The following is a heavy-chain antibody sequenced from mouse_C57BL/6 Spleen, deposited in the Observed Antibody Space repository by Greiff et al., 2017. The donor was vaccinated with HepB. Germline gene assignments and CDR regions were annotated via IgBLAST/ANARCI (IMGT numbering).Heavy chain of an antibody. CDR2: INPNYGTT. CDR3: ARSLSTMVTTAYFDY. CDR1: GYSFTDYN. V-gene: IGHV1-39*01. J-gene: IGHJ2*01. D-gene: IGHD2-2*01. Sequence: SGPELVKPGASVKISCKVSGYSFTDYNMNWVKQSNGKSLEWIGVINPNYGTTSYNQKFKGKATLTVDQSSSTAYMQLNSLTSEDSAVYYCARSLSTMVTTAYFDYWGQGTTLTVSS.